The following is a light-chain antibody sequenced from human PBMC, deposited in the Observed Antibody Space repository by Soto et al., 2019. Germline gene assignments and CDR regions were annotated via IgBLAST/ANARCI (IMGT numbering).Light chain of an antibody. CDR3: QSYDNSLSAYV. CDR1: SSNIGSNT. V-gene: IGLV1-44*01. J-gene: IGLJ1*01. CDR2: SNN. Sequence: QSVLTQPPSASGTPGQRVTISCSGSSSNIGSNTVSWYQQLPGTAPKLLIYSNNQRPSGVPDRFSGSKSGTSASLAISGLQADDEADYYCQSYDNSLSAYVFGTGTKLTVL.